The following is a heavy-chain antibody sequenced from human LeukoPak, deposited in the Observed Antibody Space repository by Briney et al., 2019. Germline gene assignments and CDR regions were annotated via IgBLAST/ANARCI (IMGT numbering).Heavy chain of an antibody. V-gene: IGHV1-46*01. J-gene: IGHJ4*02. D-gene: IGHD1-1*01. Sequence: ASVTVSRKASGYTFTSYYMHWVRQAPGQGLEWMGIINPSGDTTSYAQKFQGRVTMTRDTSTSTVYMELSSLRSEDTAVYYCASDAGTLGDWGQGTLVTVSS. CDR2: INPSGDTT. CDR3: ASDAGTLGD. CDR1: GYTFTSYY.